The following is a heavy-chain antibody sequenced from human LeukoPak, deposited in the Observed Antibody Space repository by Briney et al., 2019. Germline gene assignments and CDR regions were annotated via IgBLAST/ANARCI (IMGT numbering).Heavy chain of an antibody. J-gene: IGHJ4*02. V-gene: IGHV3-23*01. CDR1: GFTFSSYA. Sequence: GGSLRLSCAASGFTFSSYAMSWVRQAPGKGLEWVSAISGSGGSTYYADSVKGRLTISRDNSKNTLYLQMNSLRAEDTAVYYCAKDQSVRSSSWPYDYWGQGTLVTVSS. CDR2: ISGSGGST. CDR3: AKDQSVRSSSWPYDY. D-gene: IGHD6-13*01.